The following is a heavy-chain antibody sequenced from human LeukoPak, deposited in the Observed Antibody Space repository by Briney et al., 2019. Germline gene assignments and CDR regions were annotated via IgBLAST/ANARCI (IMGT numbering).Heavy chain of an antibody. D-gene: IGHD3-22*01. Sequence: ASVKVSCKASGYTFTSYGISWVRQAPGQGLEWMGWISAYNGNTNYAQKLQGRVTMTTDTSTSTAYMELRSLRSDDTAVYYCASAPSYYDSSGYPLDYWRQGTMVGVAS. CDR1: GYTFTSYG. J-gene: IGHJ4*02. CDR3: ASAPSYYDSSGYPLDY. CDR2: ISAYNGNT. V-gene: IGHV1-18*01.